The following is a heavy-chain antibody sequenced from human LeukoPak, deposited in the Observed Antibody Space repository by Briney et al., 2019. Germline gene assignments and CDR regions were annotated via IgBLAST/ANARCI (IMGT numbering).Heavy chain of an antibody. CDR3: AKDPMTTVTTTAY. V-gene: IGHV3-23*01. J-gene: IGHJ4*02. D-gene: IGHD4-17*01. Sequence: PGGSLRLSYAASGFTFSSSAMSWVRQAPGKGLEWVSTVSGSDSSTHYADSVKGRFTISRDNSKNTLYLQMNSLRAEDTAVYYCAKDPMTTVTTTAYWGQGTLVTVSS. CDR1: GFTFSSSA. CDR2: VSGSDSST.